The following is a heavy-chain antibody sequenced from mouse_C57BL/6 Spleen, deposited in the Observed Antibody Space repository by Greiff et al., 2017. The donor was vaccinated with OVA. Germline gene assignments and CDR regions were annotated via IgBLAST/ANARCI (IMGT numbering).Heavy chain of an antibody. CDR1: GYTFTSYW. V-gene: IGHV1-69*01. CDR3: ARGGGSSYHYYAMDY. Sequence: QVQLQQPGAELVMPGASVKLSCKASGYTFTSYWMHWVKQRPGQGLEWIGEIDPSDSYTNSNQKFKGKSTLTVDKSSSTAYMQLSSLTSEDSAVYYCARGGGSSYHYYAMDYWGQGTSVTVSS. J-gene: IGHJ4*01. D-gene: IGHD1-1*01. CDR2: IDPSDSYT.